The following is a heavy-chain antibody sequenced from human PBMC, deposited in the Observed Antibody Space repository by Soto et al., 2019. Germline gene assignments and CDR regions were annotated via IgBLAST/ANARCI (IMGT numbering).Heavy chain of an antibody. V-gene: IGHV1-69*01. CDR1: GGTFSSYA. D-gene: IGHD6-13*01. Sequence: QVQLVQSGAEVKKPGSSVKVSCKASGGTFSSYAISWVLQAPGQGLEGMGGIIPIFGTANYAQKFQGRVTITADESTSTACMELSSLRSEDTAVYYCAREDGIAAAGRGYGMDVWGQGTTVTVSS. CDR3: AREDGIAAAGRGYGMDV. J-gene: IGHJ6*02. CDR2: IIPIFGTA.